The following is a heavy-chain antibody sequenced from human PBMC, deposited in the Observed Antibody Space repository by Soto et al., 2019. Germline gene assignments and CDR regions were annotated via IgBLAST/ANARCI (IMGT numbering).Heavy chain of an antibody. D-gene: IGHD3-16*01. J-gene: IGHJ6*03. CDR3: ARGVGRRYYSYYYMDV. Sequence: PSETLSLTCTVSGGSISSYYWSWSRQPPGKGLEWIGYIYYRGSTNYNPSLKSRVTISVDTSKNQFSLKLSSVTAADTAVYYCARGVGRRYYSYYYMDVWGKGTTVTVSS. CDR1: GGSISSYY. CDR2: IYYRGST. V-gene: IGHV4-59*12.